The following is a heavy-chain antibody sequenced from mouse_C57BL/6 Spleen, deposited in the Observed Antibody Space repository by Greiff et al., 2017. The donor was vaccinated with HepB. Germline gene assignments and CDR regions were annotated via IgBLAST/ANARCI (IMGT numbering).Heavy chain of an antibody. J-gene: IGHJ4*01. CDR2: ISYDGSN. Sequence: VQLQQSGPGLVKPSQSLSLTCSVTGYSITSGYYWNWIRQFPGNKLEWMGYISYDGSNNYNPSLKNRISITRDTSKNQFFLKLNSVTTEDTATYYCARDLLRPYAMDYWGQGTSVTVSS. CDR3: ARDLLRPYAMDY. V-gene: IGHV3-6*01. CDR1: GYSITSGYY. D-gene: IGHD1-2*01.